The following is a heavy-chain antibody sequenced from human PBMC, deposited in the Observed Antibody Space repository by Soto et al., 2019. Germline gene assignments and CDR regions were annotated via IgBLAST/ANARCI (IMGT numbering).Heavy chain of an antibody. Sequence: ESLSLTCLGPGESISSSSYYWGWIRQPPGKGLEWIGSIYYSGRTYYNPSFKSRVTISIDTSKNQFSLKLSSVTATDTAVYYCDRQRTTVVTQAYFDHWGQGALVTVSS. D-gene: IGHD2-21*02. CDR3: DRQRTTVVTQAYFDH. J-gene: IGHJ4*02. V-gene: IGHV4-39*01. CDR2: IYYSGRT. CDR1: GESISSSSYY.